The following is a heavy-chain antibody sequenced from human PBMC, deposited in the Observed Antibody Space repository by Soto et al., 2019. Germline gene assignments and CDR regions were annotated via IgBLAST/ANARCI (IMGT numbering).Heavy chain of an antibody. J-gene: IGHJ6*02. CDR1: GFTFSNYA. CDR2: ISGSGSTK. Sequence: EVQLLESGGGLVQPGGSLRLSCAASGFTFSNYAMSWVRQAPGKGLEWVSSISGSGSTKYYPDPVKGRSTISRDNSKNTLYLQMNSLRTEDTAVYYCAKKGLINGHGDDFYYDLDVWGQGTTVTVSS. CDR3: AKKGLINGHGDDFYYDLDV. D-gene: IGHD2-21*02. V-gene: IGHV3-23*01.